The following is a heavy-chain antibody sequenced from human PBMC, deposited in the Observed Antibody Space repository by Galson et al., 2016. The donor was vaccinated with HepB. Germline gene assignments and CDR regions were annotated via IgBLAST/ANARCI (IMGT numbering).Heavy chain of an antibody. D-gene: IGHD4-11*01. CDR3: AKDLGDRLVTVYYYMDA. V-gene: IGHV3-23*01. Sequence: SLRLSCAASGFTFSNYAMSWVRQAPGKGLEWVSGISGTGGTTYYADSVKGRFTISRDNSKNTLSLQMNSLRAEDTALYYRAKDLGDRLVTVYYYMDAWGKGTTVTVSS. CDR1: GFTFSNYA. J-gene: IGHJ6*03. CDR2: ISGTGGTT.